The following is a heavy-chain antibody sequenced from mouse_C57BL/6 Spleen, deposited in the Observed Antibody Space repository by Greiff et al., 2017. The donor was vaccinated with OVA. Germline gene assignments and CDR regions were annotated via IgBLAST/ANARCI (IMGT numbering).Heavy chain of an antibody. V-gene: IGHV1-18*01. CDR2: INPNNGGT. CDR1: GYTFTDYN. D-gene: IGHD1-1*01. CDR3: ARRGFYYGSSYAMDY. Sequence: VQLQQSGPELVKPGASVKIPCKASGYTFTDYNMDWVKQSHGKSLEWIGDINPNNGGTIYNQKFKGKATLTVDKSSSTAYMELRRLASEDTAVYYCARRGFYYGSSYAMDYWGQGTSVTVSS. J-gene: IGHJ4*01.